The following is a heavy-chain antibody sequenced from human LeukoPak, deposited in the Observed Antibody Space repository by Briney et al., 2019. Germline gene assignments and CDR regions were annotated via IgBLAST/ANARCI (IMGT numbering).Heavy chain of an antibody. CDR3: AREGEKYSGSGSYSYSWFDP. CDR2: ISAYNGNT. CDR1: GYTFTSYG. D-gene: IGHD3-10*01. V-gene: IGHV1-18*01. J-gene: IGHJ5*02. Sequence: GASVKVSCKASGYTFTSYGITWVRQAPGQGLEWMGWISAYNGNTNYAQNLQGRVTMTTDTSTRTAYMELRSLRSDDTAVYYCAREGEKYSGSGSYSYSWFDPWGQGTLVTVSS.